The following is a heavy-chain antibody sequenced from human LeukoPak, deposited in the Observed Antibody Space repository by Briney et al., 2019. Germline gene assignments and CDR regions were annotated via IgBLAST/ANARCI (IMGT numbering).Heavy chain of an antibody. V-gene: IGHV3-33*01. D-gene: IGHD6-19*01. Sequence: PGRSLRLSCAASGFTFSSYGMHWVRQAPGKGLEWVAVIWYDGSNKYYADSVKGRFTISRDNSKNTLYLQMNSLRAEDTAVYYCARDGAVARYGGVDYWGQGTLVTVSS. CDR3: ARDGAVARYGGVDY. J-gene: IGHJ4*02. CDR2: IWYDGSNK. CDR1: GFTFSSYG.